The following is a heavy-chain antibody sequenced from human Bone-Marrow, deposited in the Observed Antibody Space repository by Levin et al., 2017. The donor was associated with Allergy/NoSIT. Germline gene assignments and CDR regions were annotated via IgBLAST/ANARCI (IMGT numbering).Heavy chain of an antibody. J-gene: IGHJ2*01. D-gene: IGHD4-17*01. CDR1: GFNFSSYW. CDR3: ARDRVTTNWYFDL. V-gene: IGHV3-74*01. Sequence: SCSASGFNFSSYWMHWVRQAPGKGLVWVSRINRDGSSTSYADSVKGRLTISRDNAKNTLYLQMNSLRAEDTSVYYCARDRVTTNWYFDLWSRGTLVTVSS. CDR2: INRDGSST.